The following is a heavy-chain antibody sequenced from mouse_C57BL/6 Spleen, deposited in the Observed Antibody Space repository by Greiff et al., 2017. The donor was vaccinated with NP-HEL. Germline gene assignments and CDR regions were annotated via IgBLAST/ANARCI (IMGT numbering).Heavy chain of an antibody. CDR2: INYDGSST. D-gene: IGHD1-1*01. V-gene: IGHV5-16*01. Sequence: EVKVVESEGGLVQPGSSMKLSCTASGFTFSDYYMAWVRQVPEKGLEWVANINYDGSSTYYLDSLKSRFIISRDNAKNILYLQMSSLKSEDTATYYCARLSYGSSSFDYWGQGTTLTVSS. CDR3: ARLSYGSSSFDY. J-gene: IGHJ2*01. CDR1: GFTFSDYY.